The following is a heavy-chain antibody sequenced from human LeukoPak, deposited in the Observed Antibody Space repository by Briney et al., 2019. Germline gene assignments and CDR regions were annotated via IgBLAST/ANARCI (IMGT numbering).Heavy chain of an antibody. CDR3: ARRKFGVVSAFDY. J-gene: IGHJ4*02. CDR1: GGSISSYY. CDR2: IYYSGST. V-gene: IGHV4-59*08. D-gene: IGHD3-3*01. Sequence: SETLSLTCTVSGGSISSYYWSWIRQPPGKGLEWIGYIYYSGSTNYNPSLKSRVTISVDTSKNQFSLKLNSVTAADTAVYYCARRKFGVVSAFDYWGQGTLVTVSS.